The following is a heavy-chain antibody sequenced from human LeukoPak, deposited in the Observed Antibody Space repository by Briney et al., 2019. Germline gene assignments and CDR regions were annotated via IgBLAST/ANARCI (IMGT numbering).Heavy chain of an antibody. J-gene: IGHJ4*02. CDR3: ARYSGSYYVDY. CDR2: IYYSGST. V-gene: IGHV4-39*01. Sequence: SETLSLTCTVSGGSISSSSYYWGWIRQPPGKGLEWIGSIYYSGSTYYNPSLKSRVTISVDTSKNQFSRKLSSVTAADTAVYYCARYSGSYYVDYWGQGTLVTVSS. D-gene: IGHD1-26*01. CDR1: GGSISSSSYY.